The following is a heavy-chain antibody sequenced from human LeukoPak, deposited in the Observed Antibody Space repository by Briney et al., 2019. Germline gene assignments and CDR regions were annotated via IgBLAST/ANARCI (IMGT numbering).Heavy chain of an antibody. CDR3: ARAGGYPSYYFDY. D-gene: IGHD5-12*01. V-gene: IGHV3-23*01. J-gene: IGHJ4*02. CDR1: GFTFSNYA. CDR2: ISGSGTTT. Sequence: RPGGSLRLSCAASGFTFSNYAMSWVRQAPGRGLEWVSAISGSGTTTYYADSVKGRFTISSDTSKNTLYMQMNSLRAEDTAVYYCARAGGYPSYYFDYWGQGTLVTVSS.